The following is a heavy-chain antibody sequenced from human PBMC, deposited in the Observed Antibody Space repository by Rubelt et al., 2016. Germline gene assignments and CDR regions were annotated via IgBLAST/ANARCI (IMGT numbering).Heavy chain of an antibody. V-gene: IGHV3-48*02. CDR2: INSRGSVI. D-gene: IGHD4-17*01. CDR3: ARDPDGDYDFDY. J-gene: IGHJ4*02. Sequence: RLSCAASGFTFSSSAMNWVRQAPGKGLEWVSHINSRGSVISYADSVKGRFTISRDNARNSLYLQMDSLRDEDTAVYYCARDPDGDYDFDYWGQGTLVTVSS. CDR1: GFTFSSSA.